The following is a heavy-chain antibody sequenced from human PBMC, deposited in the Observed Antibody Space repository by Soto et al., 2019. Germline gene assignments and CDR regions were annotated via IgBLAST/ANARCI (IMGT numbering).Heavy chain of an antibody. CDR3: ATSTKTSGWYGGYFDS. D-gene: IGHD6-19*01. CDR1: GYTPTELS. Sequence: ASVKVSCKVSGYTPTELSIHWVRQAPGKGLEWMGGFDPEDRETIYARKLQDRVTMTEDTSTDTAYMDLSSLRSEDTAVYYCATSTKTSGWYGGYFDSWGQGTWSPSPQ. J-gene: IGHJ4*02. V-gene: IGHV1-24*01. CDR2: FDPEDRET.